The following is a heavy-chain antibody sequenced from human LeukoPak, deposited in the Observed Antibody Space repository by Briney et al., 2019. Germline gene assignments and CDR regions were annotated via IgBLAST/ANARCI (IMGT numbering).Heavy chain of an antibody. V-gene: IGHV4-59*01. CDR1: GGSISSYY. CDR3: ARGGYSGYDWHAFDI. Sequence: PSETLSLTCTVSGGSISSYYWSWIRQPPGKGLEWIGYIYYSGSTNYNPSLKSRVTISVDTSKNQFSLKLSSVTAADTAVYYCARGGYSGYDWHAFDIWGQGTMDTVSS. D-gene: IGHD5-12*01. CDR2: IYYSGST. J-gene: IGHJ3*02.